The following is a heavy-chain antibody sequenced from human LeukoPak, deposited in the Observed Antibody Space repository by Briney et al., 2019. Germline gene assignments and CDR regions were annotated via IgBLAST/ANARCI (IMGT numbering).Heavy chain of an antibody. CDR1: GFTFSSYW. Sequence: QAGGSLRLSCAASGFTFSSYWMHWVRQAPGKGLVWVSRINSDGSSTSYADSVKGRFTISRDNAKNTLYLQMNSLRAEDTAVYYCARGPRDGYNRGYFDYWGQGTLVTVSS. CDR2: INSDGSST. V-gene: IGHV3-74*01. D-gene: IGHD5-24*01. J-gene: IGHJ4*02. CDR3: ARGPRDGYNRGYFDY.